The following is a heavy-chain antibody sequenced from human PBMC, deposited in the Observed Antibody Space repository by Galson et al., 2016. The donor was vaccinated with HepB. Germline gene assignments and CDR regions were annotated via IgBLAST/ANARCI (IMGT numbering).Heavy chain of an antibody. Sequence: SVKVSCKASGYTFSSYIHWVRQAPGQGLEWMGIINPRGGSTSYAQKFQDRVIMIRDTSTTTVYMELSSLRSEDTAVYYCARDEGYCSAGNCYKSAFDIWGQGTMVTVSS. CDR1: GYTFSSY. J-gene: IGHJ3*02. V-gene: IGHV1-46*01. CDR2: INPRGGST. CDR3: ARDEGYCSAGNCYKSAFDI. D-gene: IGHD2-15*01.